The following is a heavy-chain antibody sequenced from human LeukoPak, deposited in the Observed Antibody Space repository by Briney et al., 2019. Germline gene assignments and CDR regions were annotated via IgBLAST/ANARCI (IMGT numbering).Heavy chain of an antibody. CDR3: ARDRYYYDSSGYYFDSKDYYYGMDV. V-gene: IGHV1-18*01. CDR1: GYTFTSYG. Sequence: ASVKVSCKASGYTFTSYGISWVRQAPGQGLEWMGWISAYNGNTNYAQKFQGRVTMTTDTSTSTAYMELRRLRSDDTAVYYCARDRYYYDSSGYYFDSKDYYYGMDVWGQGTTVTVSS. D-gene: IGHD3-22*01. J-gene: IGHJ6*02. CDR2: ISAYNGNT.